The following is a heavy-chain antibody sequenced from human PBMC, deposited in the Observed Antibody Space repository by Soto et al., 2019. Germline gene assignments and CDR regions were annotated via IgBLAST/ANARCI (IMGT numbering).Heavy chain of an antibody. Sequence: QVQLVQSGAEVKKPGSSVKVSCKASGGTFSSYTISWVRQAPGQGLEWMGRIIPILGIANYAQKFQGRVTITADKSTSTAYMELSSLRSEDTAVYYCARDTGSAAAGEAYAFDIWGQGTMVTVSS. CDR2: IIPILGIA. CDR3: ARDTGSAAAGEAYAFDI. V-gene: IGHV1-69*08. D-gene: IGHD6-13*01. CDR1: GGTFSSYT. J-gene: IGHJ3*02.